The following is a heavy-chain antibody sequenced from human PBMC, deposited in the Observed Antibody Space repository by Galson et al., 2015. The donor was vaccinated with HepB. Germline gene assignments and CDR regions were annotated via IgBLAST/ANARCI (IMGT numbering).Heavy chain of an antibody. J-gene: IGHJ5*02. CDR3: ARDRFDSSGWLNWFDP. V-gene: IGHV6-1*01. CDR1: GDSVSSHSAA. D-gene: IGHD6-19*01. Sequence: CAISGDSVSSHSAAWNWIRQSPSRGLEWLGRTYYRSKWYNDYAVSVKSRITINPDTSKNQFSLQLNSVTPEDTAVYYCARDRFDSSGWLNWFDPWGQGTLVTVSS. CDR2: TYYRSKWYN.